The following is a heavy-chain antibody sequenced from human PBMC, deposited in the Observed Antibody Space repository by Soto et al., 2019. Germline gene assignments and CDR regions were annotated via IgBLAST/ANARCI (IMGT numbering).Heavy chain of an antibody. CDR3: AKDAGDYFSYYYYMDV. D-gene: IGHD4-17*01. CDR1: GFTFDDYA. CDR2: INWNSGSI. V-gene: IGHV3-9*01. J-gene: IGHJ6*03. Sequence: EVQLVESGGGLVKPGRSLRLSCAASGFTFDDYAMHWVRQAPGKGLEWVSGINWNSGSIGYADSVKGRFTISRDNAKNSLYLLMNSLRAEDTALYYCAKDAGDYFSYYYYMDVWGKGTTVTVSS.